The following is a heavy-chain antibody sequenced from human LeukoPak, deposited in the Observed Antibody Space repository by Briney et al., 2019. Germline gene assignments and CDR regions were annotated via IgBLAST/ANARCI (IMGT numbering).Heavy chain of an antibody. J-gene: IGHJ1*01. V-gene: IGHV4-39*01. D-gene: IGHD3-22*01. CDR3: ARHETYDSSGYYYLHLEYFQH. CDR2: IYYSGST. CDR1: GGSISSSSYY. Sequence: PSETLSLTCTVSGGSISSSSYYWGWFRQPPGKGLEWIGSIYYSGSTYYNPSLKSRVTISVDTSKNQFSLKLSSVTAADAAVYYCARHETYDSSGYYYLHLEYFQHWGQGTLVTVSS.